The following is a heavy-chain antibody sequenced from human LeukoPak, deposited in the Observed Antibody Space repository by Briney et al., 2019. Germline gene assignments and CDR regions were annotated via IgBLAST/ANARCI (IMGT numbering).Heavy chain of an antibody. V-gene: IGHV3-74*01. J-gene: IGHJ4*02. CDR2: INSDGSYT. CDR1: GFTFRSHW. Sequence: PGGSLRLSCAASGFTFRSHWMHWDRQAPGKVLVWVSRINSDGSYTNYADSVKGRFTISRDNAKNTLFLQMNSLRAEDTAVYYCARLSLHLLEWSPTKGKEMHYFDFWGQGTLVTVSS. D-gene: IGHD3-3*01. CDR3: ARLSLHLLEWSPTKGKEMHYFDF.